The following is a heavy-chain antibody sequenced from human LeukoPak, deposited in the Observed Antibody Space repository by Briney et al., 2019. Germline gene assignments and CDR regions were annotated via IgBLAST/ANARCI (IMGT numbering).Heavy chain of an antibody. CDR2: IMPLFGTA. CDR1: GGTFNNSA. D-gene: IGHD4-17*01. Sequence: SVKVSCKTSGGTFNNSAISWVRQAPGQGLEWLGGIMPLFGTAGYAQKFQGRVTITKDESTRTVYLELTSLTSDDTAVYYCAKDVHGDYGSGWFDPWGQGTLVSVSS. CDR3: AKDVHGDYGSGWFDP. V-gene: IGHV1-69*05. J-gene: IGHJ5*02.